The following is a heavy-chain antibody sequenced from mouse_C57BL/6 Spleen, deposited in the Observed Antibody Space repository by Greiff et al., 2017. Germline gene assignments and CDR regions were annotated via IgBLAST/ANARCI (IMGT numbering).Heavy chain of an antibody. V-gene: IGHV1-69*01. J-gene: IGHJ4*01. CDR1: GYTFTSYW. Sequence: QVQLQQPGAELVMPGASVKLSCKASGYTFTSYWMHWVKQRPGPGLEWIGEIDPSDRNTNYNQKFKGKSTFTVDKSSSTAYMQLSSLTSEDSAVYYCARSRDYEGYAMDYWGQGTSVTVSS. D-gene: IGHD2-4*01. CDR3: ARSRDYEGYAMDY. CDR2: IDPSDRNT.